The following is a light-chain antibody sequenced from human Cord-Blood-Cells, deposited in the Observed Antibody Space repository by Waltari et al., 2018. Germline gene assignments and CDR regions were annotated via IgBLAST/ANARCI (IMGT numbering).Light chain of an antibody. Sequence: QSALPQPASVSGSPGQSITISCTGTSRAVGGYNSVTWYQQHPGNAPKLMIYDVSNRPSGVSNRFSGSKSGTTASLTISGLQAEGEADYYCSSYTSSSTFVVFGGGTKLTVL. CDR3: SSYTSSSTFVV. CDR1: SRAVGGYNS. J-gene: IGLJ2*01. CDR2: DVS. V-gene: IGLV2-14*01.